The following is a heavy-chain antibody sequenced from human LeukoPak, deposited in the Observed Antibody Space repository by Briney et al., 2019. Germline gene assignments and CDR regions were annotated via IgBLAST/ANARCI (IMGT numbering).Heavy chain of an antibody. J-gene: IGHJ6*02. CDR1: GFTFNTYA. Sequence: GGSLRLSCAASGFTFNTYAMSWVRQAPGKGLEWVSAISGNGGSTYYADSVKGRFTISRDNSKNTLYLQMNSLRAEDTAVYYCAKDLGHFLYGMDVWGQGTTVTVSS. CDR3: AKDLGHFLYGMDV. V-gene: IGHV3-23*01. CDR2: ISGNGGST. D-gene: IGHD3-16*01.